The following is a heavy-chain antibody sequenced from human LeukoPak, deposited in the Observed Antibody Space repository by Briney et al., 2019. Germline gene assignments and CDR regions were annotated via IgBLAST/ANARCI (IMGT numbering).Heavy chain of an antibody. Sequence: SETLSLTCTVSGGSISSYYWTWIRQPPGKGLEWIGYIYYSGSTNYNPSLKSRVTISLDTSKNQFSLNLTSVTAADTAVYYCARLSYYYDSSESDIWGQGTMVTASS. J-gene: IGHJ3*02. D-gene: IGHD3-22*01. V-gene: IGHV4-59*08. CDR3: ARLSYYYDSSESDI. CDR1: GGSISSYY. CDR2: IYYSGST.